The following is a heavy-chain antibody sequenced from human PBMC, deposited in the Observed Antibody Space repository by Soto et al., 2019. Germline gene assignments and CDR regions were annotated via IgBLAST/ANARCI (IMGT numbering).Heavy chain of an antibody. D-gene: IGHD3-10*01. V-gene: IGHV4-59*08. CDR3: ARGTTMVRGVISTVWFDP. J-gene: IGHJ5*02. Sequence: ASETLSLTCTVSGGSISSYYWSWIRQPPGKGLEWIGYIYYSGSTNYNPSLKSRVTISVDTSKNQFSLKLSSVTAADTAVYYCARGTTMVRGVISTVWFDPWGQGTLVTVSS. CDR1: GGSISSYY. CDR2: IYYSGST.